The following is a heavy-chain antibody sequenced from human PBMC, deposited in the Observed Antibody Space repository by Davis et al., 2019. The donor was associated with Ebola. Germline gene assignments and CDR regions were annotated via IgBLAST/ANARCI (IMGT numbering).Heavy chain of an antibody. CDR1: GYTFTGYY. Sequence: ASVKVSCKASGYTFTGYYMHWVRQAPGQGLEWMGWINPNSGGTNYAQKFQGWVTMTRDTSISTAYMELSRLRSDDTAVYYCTKDVGTTENWFDPWGQGTLVTVSS. CDR2: INPNSGGT. J-gene: IGHJ5*02. V-gene: IGHV1-2*04. CDR3: TKDVGTTENWFDP. D-gene: IGHD7-27*01.